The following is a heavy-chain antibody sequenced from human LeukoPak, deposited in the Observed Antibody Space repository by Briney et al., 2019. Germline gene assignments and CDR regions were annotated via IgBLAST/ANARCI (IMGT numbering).Heavy chain of an antibody. CDR2: IYPGDSDT. J-gene: IGHJ3*02. CDR3: ARPDEGVTDGAFDI. Sequence: GESLMISCKGSGYSFTSYWIGWGRQMPGKGLEWLGIIYPGDSDTRYSPSFQGQVTISADKSISTAYLQWSSLKASDTAMYYCARPDEGVTDGAFDIWGQGTMVTVSS. V-gene: IGHV5-51*01. CDR1: GYSFTSYW. D-gene: IGHD5-18*01.